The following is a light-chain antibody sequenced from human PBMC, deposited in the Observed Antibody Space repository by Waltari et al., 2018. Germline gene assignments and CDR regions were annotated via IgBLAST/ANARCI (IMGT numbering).Light chain of an antibody. V-gene: IGKV3-11*01. CDR1: QSVTNS. Sequence: EIVFTQSPDTLSLSPGQRATLSCRASQSVTNSLAWYQQKPGQAPRLLIYSASNRATGVAARFSGSGSGTDFTLTISSLEPEDFAVYYCQQRSNWPRTFGQGTKVEIK. J-gene: IGKJ1*01. CDR2: SAS. CDR3: QQRSNWPRT.